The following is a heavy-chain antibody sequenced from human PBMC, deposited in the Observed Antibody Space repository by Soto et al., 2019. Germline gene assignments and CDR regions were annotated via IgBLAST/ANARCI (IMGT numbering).Heavy chain of an antibody. CDR2: INPSGGST. J-gene: IGHJ6*02. CDR3: ARALGSGWDPYYYYGMDV. V-gene: IGHV1-46*01. Sequence: ASVKVSCKASGYTFTSYYMHWVRQAPGQGLEWMGIINPSGGSTSYAQKFQGRVTMTRDTSTSTVYMELSSLRSEDTAVYYCARALGSGWDPYYYYGMDVWGQGTTVTVSS. CDR1: GYTFTSYY. D-gene: IGHD6-19*01.